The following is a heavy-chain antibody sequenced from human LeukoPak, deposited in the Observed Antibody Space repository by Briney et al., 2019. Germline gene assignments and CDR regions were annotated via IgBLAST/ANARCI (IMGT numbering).Heavy chain of an antibody. D-gene: IGHD3-10*01. V-gene: IGHV4-34*01. CDR1: GASFIGFY. CDR2: INHSGST. CDR3: ARGRGEGRGISMVRGVRAPSYNWFDP. J-gene: IGHJ5*02. Sequence: SQTLSLTCAVYGASFIGFYSNSIRHPPGKGREWIGDINHSGSTNYNTSLKSRVTISVDTSKIQFSVKLSSVTAADTAVYYCARGRGEGRGISMVRGVRAPSYNWFDPWGHGTLVTVSS.